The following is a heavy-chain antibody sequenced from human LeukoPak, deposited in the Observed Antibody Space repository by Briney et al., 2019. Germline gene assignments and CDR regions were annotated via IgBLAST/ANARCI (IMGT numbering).Heavy chain of an antibody. CDR1: GYTLTELS. D-gene: IGHD6-19*01. V-gene: IGHV1-24*01. J-gene: IGHJ3*02. CDR2: FDPEDGET. Sequence: GASVKVSCKVSGYTLTELSMHWVRQAPGNGLEWMGGFDPEDGETIYAQKFQGRVTMTEDTSTDTAYMELSSLRSEDTAVYYCATGIAVAGPYPDAFDIWGQGTMVTVSS. CDR3: ATGIAVAGPYPDAFDI.